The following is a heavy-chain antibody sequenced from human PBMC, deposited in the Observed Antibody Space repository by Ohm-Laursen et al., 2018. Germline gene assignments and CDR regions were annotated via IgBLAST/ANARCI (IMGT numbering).Heavy chain of an antibody. Sequence: SLRLSCAASGFTFDDYAMHWVRQAPGKDLEWVSGISWNSGSIGYADSVKGRFTISRDNAKNSLYLQMNSLRAEDTALYYCARNYYYYGMDVWGQGTTVTVSS. V-gene: IGHV3-9*01. J-gene: IGHJ6*02. CDR1: GFTFDDYA. CDR3: ARNYYYYGMDV. CDR2: ISWNSGSI.